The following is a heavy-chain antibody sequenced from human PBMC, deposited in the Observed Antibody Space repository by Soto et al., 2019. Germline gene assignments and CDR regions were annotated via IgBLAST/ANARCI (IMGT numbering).Heavy chain of an antibody. CDR2: ISGSGGST. J-gene: IGHJ6*02. V-gene: IGHV3-23*01. CDR1: GFTFSSYA. Sequence: GGSLRLSCAASGFTFSSYAMSWVRQAPGKGLEWVSAISGSGGSTYYADSVKGRFTISRDNSKNTLYLQMNSLRAEDTAVYYCARSIAAAGIGSQTYYYYYGMDVWGHGTTVTGSS. D-gene: IGHD6-13*01. CDR3: ARSIAAAGIGSQTYYYYYGMDV.